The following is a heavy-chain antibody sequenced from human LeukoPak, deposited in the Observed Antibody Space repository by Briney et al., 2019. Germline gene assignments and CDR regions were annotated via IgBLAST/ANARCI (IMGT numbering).Heavy chain of an antibody. CDR1: GGPFSGYY. Sequence: PSETLSLTCAVYGGPFSGYYWSWIRQPPRKGLEWIGEINHSGSTNYNPSLKSRVTISVDTSKNQFSLKLSSVTAADTAVYYCAREPAPRNPSSSWYFDYWGQGTLVTVSS. V-gene: IGHV4-34*01. CDR3: AREPAPRNPSSSWYFDY. CDR2: INHSGST. D-gene: IGHD6-13*01. J-gene: IGHJ4*02.